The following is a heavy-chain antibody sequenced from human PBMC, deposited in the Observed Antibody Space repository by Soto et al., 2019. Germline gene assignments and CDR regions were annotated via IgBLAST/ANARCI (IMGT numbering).Heavy chain of an antibody. CDR3: ARLEILQNYYYYYYMDV. D-gene: IGHD2-15*01. CDR1: GGSISSYY. V-gene: IGHV4-59*08. J-gene: IGHJ6*03. CDR2: IYYSGST. Sequence: QVQLQESGPGLVKPSETLSLTCTVSGGSISSYYWSWIRQPPGKGLEWIGYIYYSGSTNYNPSLKSRVTISVDTSKNQFSLKLSSVTAADTAVYYCARLEILQNYYYYYYMDVWGKGTTVTVSS.